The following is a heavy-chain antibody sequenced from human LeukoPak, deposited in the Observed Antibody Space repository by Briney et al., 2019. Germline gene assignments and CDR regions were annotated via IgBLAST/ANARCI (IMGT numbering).Heavy chain of an antibody. J-gene: IGHJ4*02. CDR2: INPNSGDT. D-gene: IGHD4-17*01. V-gene: IGHV1-2*02. CDR1: GYSITGYY. Sequence: ASVKVSCKASGYSITGYYVHWVRQAPGQGLEWMGWINPNSGDTNYALEFQGSVTMARDTSINTAYMELSSLKSDDKAVYYCARGSPGDYLSIDYWGQGTLVTVSS. CDR3: ARGSPGDYLSIDY.